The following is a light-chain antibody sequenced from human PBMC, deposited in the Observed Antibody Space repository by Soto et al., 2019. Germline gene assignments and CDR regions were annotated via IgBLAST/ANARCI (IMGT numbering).Light chain of an antibody. V-gene: IGLV1-44*01. Sequence: QSVLTQPRSASGTPGQRVTISCSGSSSNIGSNTVNWYQQLPGTAPKLLISNNNQRPSGVPDRFSGSKSGTSASLAISGLPSDDEATYYCAAWDDSLNGRVFGGGTKLTVL. CDR1: SSNIGSNT. J-gene: IGLJ3*02. CDR2: NNN. CDR3: AAWDDSLNGRV.